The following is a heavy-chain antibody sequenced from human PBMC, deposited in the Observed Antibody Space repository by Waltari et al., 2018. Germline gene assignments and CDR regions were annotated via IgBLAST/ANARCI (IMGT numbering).Heavy chain of an antibody. CDR2: INPSGGST. CDR3: ARDRRVVVAATPGWFDP. CDR1: GYTFTSYY. D-gene: IGHD2-15*01. J-gene: IGHJ5*02. V-gene: IGHV1-46*04. Sequence: QVQLVQSGAEVKKPGASVKVSCKASGYTFTSYYMHWVRQAPGQGLEWMGIINPSGGSTRYEQKLQGRVTMTRDTSTSTVYMELSSLRSEDTAVYYCARDRRVVVAATPGWFDPWGQGTLVTVSS.